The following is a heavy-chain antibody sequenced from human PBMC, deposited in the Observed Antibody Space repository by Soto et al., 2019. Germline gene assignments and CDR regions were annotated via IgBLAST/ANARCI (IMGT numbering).Heavy chain of an antibody. CDR3: ADGGEWSFNFVY. CDR1: GFTFSTYD. V-gene: IGHV3-23*01. Sequence: PGGSLSLSCAASGFTFSTYDRSWVRQAPGKGLECLVGISSNGDNSYYADSVKGRFTVSRDNYKGTLYLQMNNLRAEDTDVYYCADGGEWSFNFVYWGPGTLVTVYS. D-gene: IGHD3-3*01. CDR2: ISSNGDNS. J-gene: IGHJ4*02.